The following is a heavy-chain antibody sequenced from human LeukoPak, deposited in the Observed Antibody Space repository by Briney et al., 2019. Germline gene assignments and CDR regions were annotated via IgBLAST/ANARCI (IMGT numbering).Heavy chain of an antibody. D-gene: IGHD6-19*01. CDR3: ARHGRSGWSGNILNWYFDL. V-gene: IGHV4-59*08. Sequence: PSETLSLTCTVSGGSISSYYWSWIRQPPGKGLEWIGYIYYSGSTNYNPSLKSRVTISVDTSKNQFSLKLSSVTAADTAVYYWARHGRSGWSGNILNWYFDLWGRGTLATVSS. CDR2: IYYSGST. J-gene: IGHJ2*01. CDR1: GGSISSYY.